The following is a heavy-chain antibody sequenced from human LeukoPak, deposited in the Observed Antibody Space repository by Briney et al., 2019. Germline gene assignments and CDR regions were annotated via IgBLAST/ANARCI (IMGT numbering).Heavy chain of an antibody. CDR3: ARRQNTDSSDVKGAFDI. CDR1: GGSIMRSTYY. D-gene: IGHD3-22*01. CDR2: IYFSGST. V-gene: IGHV4-39*02. Sequence: PSETLSPTCTVSGGSIMRSTYYWSWIRQPPGKGPEWIGSIYFSGSTYYNPSLESRVTISVDTSKNDFSLKLSSVTAADTAVYYCARRQNTDSSDVKGAFDIWGQGTMVTVSS. J-gene: IGHJ3*02.